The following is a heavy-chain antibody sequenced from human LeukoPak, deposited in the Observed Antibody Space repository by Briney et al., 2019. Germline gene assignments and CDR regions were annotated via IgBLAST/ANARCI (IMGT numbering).Heavy chain of an antibody. Sequence: ASVKVSCNASGYTFTGYYMHWVRQAPGQGLEWMGWINPNSGGTNYAQKFQGRVTMTRDTSISTAYMELSRLRSDDTAVYYCAREYYDILTGYYHYWYFDLWGRGTLVTVSS. V-gene: IGHV1-2*02. CDR2: INPNSGGT. J-gene: IGHJ2*01. D-gene: IGHD3-9*01. CDR3: AREYYDILTGYYHYWYFDL. CDR1: GYTFTGYY.